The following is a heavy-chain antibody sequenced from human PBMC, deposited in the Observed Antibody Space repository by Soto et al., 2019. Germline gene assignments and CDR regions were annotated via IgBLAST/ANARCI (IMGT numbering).Heavy chain of an antibody. CDR3: AIEIDYYGSGSYLAPAGT. J-gene: IGHJ5*02. D-gene: IGHD3-10*01. CDR1: GYTFTSYA. V-gene: IGHV1-3*01. CDR2: INAGNGNT. Sequence: ASVKVSCKASGYTFTSYAMHWVRQAPGQRLEWMGWINAGNGNTKYSQKFLGRVTITRDTSASTAYMELSSLRSEDTAVYYCAIEIDYYGSGSYLAPAGTWGQGTLVTVSS.